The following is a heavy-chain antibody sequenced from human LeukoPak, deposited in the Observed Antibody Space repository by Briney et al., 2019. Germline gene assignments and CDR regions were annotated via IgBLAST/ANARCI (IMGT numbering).Heavy chain of an antibody. CDR1: GGSFSGYY. J-gene: IGHJ5*02. V-gene: IGHV4-34*01. D-gene: IGHD3-10*01. CDR2: INHSGST. CDR3: AREPMYYYGSVNWFDP. Sequence: SETLSLTCAVYGGSFSGYYWSWIRQPPGKGLEWIGEINHSGSTNYNPSLKSRVTISVDTSKNQFPLKLSSVTAADTAVYYCAREPMYYYGSVNWFDPWGQGTLVTVSS.